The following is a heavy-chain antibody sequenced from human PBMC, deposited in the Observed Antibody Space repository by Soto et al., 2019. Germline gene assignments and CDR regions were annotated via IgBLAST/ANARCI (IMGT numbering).Heavy chain of an antibody. CDR3: ARVRYSSSYFDY. V-gene: IGHV4-4*02. D-gene: IGHD6-13*01. Sequence: QVQLQESGPGLVKPSGTLSLTCAVSTGSISSSNWWSWVRQPPGKGLEWSGEVFHSGSTNYNPSLKSRVTISVDKSKNQFSLKLSSVTAADTAVYFCARVRYSSSYFDYWGQGTLVTVSS. CDR1: TGSISSSNW. J-gene: IGHJ4*02. CDR2: VFHSGST.